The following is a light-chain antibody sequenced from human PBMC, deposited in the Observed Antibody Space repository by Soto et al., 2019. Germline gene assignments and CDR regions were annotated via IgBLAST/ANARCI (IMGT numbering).Light chain of an antibody. CDR1: DSNIGSNS. CDR3: AAWDASLSAFV. Sequence: QPVLTQPPSASGTAGQVVTISCSGGDSNIGSNSVYWYQHLPRMAPKLLIYYNNQRPSGVPDRFSGSRSGTSASLAIVGLRSEDEVVYYCAAWDASLSAFVFGTGTELTVL. V-gene: IGLV1-47*02. CDR2: YNN. J-gene: IGLJ1*01.